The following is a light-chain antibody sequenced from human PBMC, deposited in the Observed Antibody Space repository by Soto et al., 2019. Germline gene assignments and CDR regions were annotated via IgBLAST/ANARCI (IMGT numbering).Light chain of an antibody. CDR2: WAS. V-gene: IGKV4-1*01. Sequence: DIVMTQSPDSLAVSLGERATINCKSSQSVLYSSNNKNYLAWYQQKPGQPPKLLIYWASTRETGVPDRFSGSGSGTDFTLTISSLQAEDVAVYCCQQYYSTSRTFGQGTKVEIK. J-gene: IGKJ1*01. CDR3: QQYYSTSRT. CDR1: QSVLYSSNNKNY.